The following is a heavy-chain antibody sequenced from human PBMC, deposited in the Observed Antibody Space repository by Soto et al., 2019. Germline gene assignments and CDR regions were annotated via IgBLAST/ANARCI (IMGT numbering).Heavy chain of an antibody. CDR2: ISYSGRT. CDR1: CHSIISITYY. V-gene: IGHV4-39*01. D-gene: IGHD5-12*01. CDR3: ARHESSGYDPGDN. Sequence: SDTLSLTCIFSCHSIISITYYWALISQPPGTGLGWIGSISYSGRTFYNPSLKSRVTISVDTSKTQFSLKLNSVTAADTAVYYCARHESSGYDPGDNWGQGTLVTVS. J-gene: IGHJ4*02.